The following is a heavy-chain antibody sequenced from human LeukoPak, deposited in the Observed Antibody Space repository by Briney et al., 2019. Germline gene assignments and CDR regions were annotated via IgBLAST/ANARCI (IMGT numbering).Heavy chain of an antibody. CDR1: GYTFTGYY. V-gene: IGHV1-2*06. Sequence: ASVKVSSKASGYTFTGYYMHWVRQAPGQGLEWMGRINPNSGGTNYAQKFQGRVTMTRDTSISTAYMELSRLRSDDTAVYYCARGDTAMVTDHYYYMDVWGKGTTVTVSS. J-gene: IGHJ6*03. CDR2: INPNSGGT. CDR3: ARGDTAMVTDHYYYMDV. D-gene: IGHD5-18*01.